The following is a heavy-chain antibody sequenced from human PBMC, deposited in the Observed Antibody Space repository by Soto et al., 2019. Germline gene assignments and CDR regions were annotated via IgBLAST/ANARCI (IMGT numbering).Heavy chain of an antibody. V-gene: IGHV2-70*01. Sequence: SGPTRVNPTHALALTCAFSGFSLSTSAMCVSWIRQPPGKALEWLALIDWDDDKYYSTFLKTRLTISKDTSRNQVVLTMTKMDPVDTATYFCARTRLSGGRYTFFDYWGQGALVTVPS. CDR1: GFSLSTSAMC. CDR2: IDWDDDK. D-gene: IGHD1-26*01. J-gene: IGHJ4*02. CDR3: ARTRLSGGRYTFFDY.